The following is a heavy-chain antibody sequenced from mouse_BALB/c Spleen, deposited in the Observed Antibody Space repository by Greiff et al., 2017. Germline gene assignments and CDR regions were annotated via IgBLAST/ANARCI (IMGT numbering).Heavy chain of an antibody. V-gene: IGHV1-80*01. CDR1: GYAFSGYC. J-gene: IGHJ1*01. CDR3: ARGIYYCGSSYWHFDV. D-gene: IGHD1-1*01. CDR2: IYPGDGGT. Sequence: VQLQESGAGLVRPGSSVKISCKASGYAFSGYCMHWVKQRPGQGLEWIGQIYPGDGGTNYNGKFKGKATLTADKSSSTAYMQLSRLTSEDSAVYFCARGIYYCGSSYWHFDVWGAGTTVTVSS.